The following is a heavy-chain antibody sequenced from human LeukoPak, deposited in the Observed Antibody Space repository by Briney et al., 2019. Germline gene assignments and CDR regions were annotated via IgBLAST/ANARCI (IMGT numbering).Heavy chain of an antibody. Sequence: SVKVSCKASGGTFSSYAISWVRQAPGQGLEWMGGIIPIFGTANYAQKFQGRVTITADESTSTAYMELSSLRSEDTAVYYCASSSYYGSGKHYYYYYMDVWGKGTTVTISS. CDR2: IIPIFGTA. V-gene: IGHV1-69*13. CDR3: ASSSYYGSGKHYYYYYMDV. J-gene: IGHJ6*03. D-gene: IGHD3-10*01. CDR1: GGTFSSYA.